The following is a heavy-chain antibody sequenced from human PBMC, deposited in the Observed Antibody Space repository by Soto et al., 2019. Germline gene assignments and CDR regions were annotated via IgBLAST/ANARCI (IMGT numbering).Heavy chain of an antibody. CDR1: AFTLSRYR. J-gene: IGHJ6*01. V-gene: IGHV3-74*01. Sequence: GRALRLSWAASAFTLSRYRMYLFLQTPGKELVWVARIKNDAGDTSYAEAVKGRVSISRDNAENTLYLQMRSLISADTSVYYSVSFSGMDVWGQRTTVPVSS. CDR2: IKNDAGDT. CDR3: VSFSGMDV.